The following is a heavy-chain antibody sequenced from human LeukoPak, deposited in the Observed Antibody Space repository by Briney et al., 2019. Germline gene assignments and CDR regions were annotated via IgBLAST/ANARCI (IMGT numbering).Heavy chain of an antibody. CDR1: GFTFSSYW. J-gene: IGHJ4*02. D-gene: IGHD1-26*01. CDR2: INSDGSST. Sequence: GGSLRLSCAASGFTFSSYWMHWVRQAPVKGLVWVSRINSDGSSTSYADPVKGRFTIPRDHAKNTLYLQMNSLRAEATAVYYCARDYSGSYGLDYWGQGTLVTVSS. V-gene: IGHV3-74*01. CDR3: ARDYSGSYGLDY.